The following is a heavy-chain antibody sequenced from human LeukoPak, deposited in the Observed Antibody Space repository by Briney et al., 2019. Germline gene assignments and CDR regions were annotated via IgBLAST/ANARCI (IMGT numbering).Heavy chain of an antibody. D-gene: IGHD1-26*01. CDR2: ISYDGSNK. CDR1: GFTFSSYA. Sequence: PGRSLRLSCAASGFTFSSYAMHWVRQAPDKGLEWVAVISYDGSNKYYADSVKGRFTISRDNAKNSLYLQMNSLRAEDTAVYYCVATWGAHYWYFDLWGRGALVTVSS. V-gene: IGHV3-30-3*01. J-gene: IGHJ2*01. CDR3: VATWGAHYWYFDL.